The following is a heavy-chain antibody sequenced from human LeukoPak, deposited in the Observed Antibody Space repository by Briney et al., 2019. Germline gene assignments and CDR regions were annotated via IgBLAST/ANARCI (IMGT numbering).Heavy chain of an antibody. V-gene: IGHV3-30*03. CDR2: ISYGGSDK. Sequence: GTSLRLSCAASGFTFSNYAMHWVRQAPGKGLEWVALISYGGSDKYYTDSVKGRFTVSRDNSRNTLYLQMNSLRAEDTAVYYCARDPTVWGQGTTVTVSS. J-gene: IGHJ6*02. CDR1: GFTFSNYA. CDR3: ARDPTV.